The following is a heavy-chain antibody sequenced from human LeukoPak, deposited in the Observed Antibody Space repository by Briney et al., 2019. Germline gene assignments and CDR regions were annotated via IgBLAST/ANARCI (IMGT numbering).Heavy chain of an antibody. D-gene: IGHD5-12*01. CDR2: IQYDGSNE. J-gene: IGHJ4*02. CDR3: ARLEGLAATMGD. V-gene: IGHV3-30*02. Sequence: GGSLRLSCAASGFIFTNYGMHWVRQAPGKGLEWVAFIQYDGSNEKQADSVKGRFTISRDNSKNTLYLQMNSLRTEDTAMYYCARLEGLAATMGDWGQGTLATVSS. CDR1: GFIFTNYG.